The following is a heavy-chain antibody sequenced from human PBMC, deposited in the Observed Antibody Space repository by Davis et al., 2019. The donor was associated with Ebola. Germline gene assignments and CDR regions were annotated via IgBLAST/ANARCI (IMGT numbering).Heavy chain of an antibody. V-gene: IGHV1-18*01. D-gene: IGHD6-13*01. Sequence: ASVKVSCKASGYTFANHGISWVRQAPGQGLEWMGWISGYNGDTKYAQELQGRVTMTTDTSTSTAYMELRSLRSDDTAVYYCARDVVFVASAGRGMDVWGQGTTVTVSS. CDR2: ISGYNGDT. CDR1: GYTFANHG. J-gene: IGHJ6*02. CDR3: ARDVVFVASAGRGMDV.